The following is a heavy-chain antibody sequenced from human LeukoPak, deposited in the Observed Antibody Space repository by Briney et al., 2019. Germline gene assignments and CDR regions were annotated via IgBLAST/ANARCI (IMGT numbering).Heavy chain of an antibody. V-gene: IGHV4-34*01. D-gene: IGHD6-13*01. Sequence: KPSETLSLTCAVYGGSFSGYYWSWIRQPPGKGLEWIGEINHSGSTNYNPSLKSRVTISVDTSKSQFSLKLSSVTAADTAVYYCARGERSSSWYWFDPWGQGTLVTVSS. CDR1: GGSFSGYY. J-gene: IGHJ5*02. CDR2: INHSGST. CDR3: ARGERSSSWYWFDP.